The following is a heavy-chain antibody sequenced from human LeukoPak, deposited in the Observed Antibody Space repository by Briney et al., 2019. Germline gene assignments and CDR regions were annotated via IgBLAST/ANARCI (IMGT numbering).Heavy chain of an antibody. CDR1: GYTFSSYG. Sequence: GGSLRLSCAASGYTFSSYGMHWVRQAPGKGLEWVAVIWYDGSNKYYADSVKGRFTISRDNSKNTLYLQMNSLRAEDTAVYYCARDLKGHSGYDYLGDYYGMDVWGQGTTVTVSS. CDR3: ARDLKGHSGYDYLGDYYGMDV. CDR2: IWYDGSNK. D-gene: IGHD5-12*01. J-gene: IGHJ6*02. V-gene: IGHV3-33*01.